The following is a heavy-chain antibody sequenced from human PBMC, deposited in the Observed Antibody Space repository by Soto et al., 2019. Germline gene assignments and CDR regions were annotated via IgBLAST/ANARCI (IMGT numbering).Heavy chain of an antibody. V-gene: IGHV1-18*01. CDR2: ISAYNGNT. CDR1: AYSFTTYA. J-gene: IGHJ6*03. D-gene: IGHD3-10*01. CDR3: ATFLWFGEGYYYYMDV. Sequence: SSSASAYSFTTYAIVRERPAPGQGLEWMGWISAYNGNTNYAQKVQGRVTMTTDTSTSTAYMELRSLRSDDTAVYYCATFLWFGEGYYYYMDVWGKGTTVTVSS.